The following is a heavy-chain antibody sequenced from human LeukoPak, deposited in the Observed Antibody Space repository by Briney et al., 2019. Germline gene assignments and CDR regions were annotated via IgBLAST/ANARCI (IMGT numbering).Heavy chain of an antibody. CDR3: ASSSSYGDSYYYYMDV. D-gene: IGHD3-16*01. CDR2: ISSSGTYI. V-gene: IGHV3-21*01. Sequence: GGSLRLSCETSGFTFSKHALNWVRQAPGKGLEWVSSISSSGTYIYYADSVKGRFTISRDNAKNSLYLQMNSLRAEDTAVYYCASSSSYGDSYYYYMDVWGKGTTVTVSS. J-gene: IGHJ6*03. CDR1: GFTFSKHA.